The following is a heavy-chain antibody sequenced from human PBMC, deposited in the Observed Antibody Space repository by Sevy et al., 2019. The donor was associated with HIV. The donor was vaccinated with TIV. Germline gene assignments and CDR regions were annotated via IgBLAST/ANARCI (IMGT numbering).Heavy chain of an antibody. CDR3: ARTSTLTISALDS. CDR1: GGTFVGHY. J-gene: IGHJ4*02. CDR2: INHRGTA. D-gene: IGHD4-17*01. V-gene: IGHV4-34*01. Sequence: SETRSLTCGVSGGTFVGHYWTWIRQTPGKGLEWIGEINHRGTANYNPSLKSRVSISVDTSNNQFSLRLNSVTAADTAVYYCARTSTLTISALDSWGQGALVTVSS.